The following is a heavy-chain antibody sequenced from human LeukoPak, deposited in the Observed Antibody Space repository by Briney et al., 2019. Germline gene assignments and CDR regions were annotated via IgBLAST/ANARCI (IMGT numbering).Heavy chain of an antibody. CDR1: GFSFRTYW. D-gene: IGHD6-6*01. Sequence: GGSLRLSCAASGFSFRTYWMSWVRQAPGKGLEWVANIKEDGSETHYVDSVKGRFTISRDNAKNSLYLQMNSLRAEDTAVYYCASYRYGSSFAFDIWGQGTMVTVSS. J-gene: IGHJ3*02. CDR3: ASYRYGSSFAFDI. CDR2: IKEDGSET. V-gene: IGHV3-7*05.